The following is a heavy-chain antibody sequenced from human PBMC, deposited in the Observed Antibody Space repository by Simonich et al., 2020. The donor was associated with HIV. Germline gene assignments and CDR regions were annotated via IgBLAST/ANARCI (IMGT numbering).Heavy chain of an antibody. CDR3: AAGHGLLRFLEWEGTYMDV. D-gene: IGHD3-3*01. CDR1: GGSFRGYY. CDR2: INHRGNT. J-gene: IGHJ6*03. V-gene: IGHV4-34*01. Sequence: QVQLQQWGAGVLKPSETLSLTCAVYGGSFRGYYWNWYRQPPGKGMEWFGEINHRGNTNHTPPHKGRVTRSVEKSKNQSALKLSSMTAADTAVYYCAAGHGLLRFLEWEGTYMDVWGKGTTVTVSS.